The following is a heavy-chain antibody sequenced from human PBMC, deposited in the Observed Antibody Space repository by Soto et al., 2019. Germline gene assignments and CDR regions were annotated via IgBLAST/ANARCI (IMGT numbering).Heavy chain of an antibody. Sequence: PTETLSLTCTVSGGTISSGGYYWSWLRQHPGKGLEWIGYIYYSGSTYYNPSLKSRVTISVDTSKNQFSLKLSSVTAADTAVYYCARANIVVVPERGYYFDYWGQGTLVTVSS. V-gene: IGHV4-31*03. CDR2: IYYSGST. D-gene: IGHD2-2*01. J-gene: IGHJ4*02. CDR1: GGTISSGGYY. CDR3: ARANIVVVPERGYYFDY.